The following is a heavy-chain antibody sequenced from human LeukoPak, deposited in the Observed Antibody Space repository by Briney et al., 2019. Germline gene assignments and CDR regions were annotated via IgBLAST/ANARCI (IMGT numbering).Heavy chain of an antibody. CDR1: GFSISSYY. CDR2: IYTSGST. D-gene: IGHD3-22*01. CDR3: ARQGHYYDSSGYYPHAFDI. V-gene: IGHV4-4*07. J-gene: IGHJ3*02. Sequence: SETLSLTCTVSGFSISSYYWSWIQQPAGKGLEWIGRIYTSGSTNYNPSLKSRVTMSVDTSKNQFSLKLSSVTAADTAVYYCARQGHYYDSSGYYPHAFDIWGQGTMVTVSS.